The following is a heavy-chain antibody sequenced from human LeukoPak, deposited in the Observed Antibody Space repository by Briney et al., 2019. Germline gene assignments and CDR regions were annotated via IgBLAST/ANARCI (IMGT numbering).Heavy chain of an antibody. Sequence: PSETLSLTCTVSSGSISSSNYYWSWIRQPAGGGLEWIGRISTVGITNYNPSLISRVTISVETSKNQFSLKLRSVTAADTAVYYCARVTGYMIEDYFDYWGQGTLVTVSS. CDR3: ARVTGYMIEDYFDY. J-gene: IGHJ4*02. D-gene: IGHD3-22*01. V-gene: IGHV4-61*02. CDR2: ISTVGIT. CDR1: SGSISSSNYY.